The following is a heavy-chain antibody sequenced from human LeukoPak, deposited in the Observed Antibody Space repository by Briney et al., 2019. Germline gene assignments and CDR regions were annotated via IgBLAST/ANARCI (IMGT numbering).Heavy chain of an antibody. CDR3: ARDVVSAAGFTSDQYYYYMDV. CDR1: GDSVSSNSAA. V-gene: IGHV6-1*01. J-gene: IGHJ6*03. CDR2: TYYRSKWYN. Sequence: SQTLSLTCAISGDSVSSNSAAWNWIRQSPSRGLEWLGRTYYRSKWYNDYAVSVKSRITINPDTSKSQFSLQLNSVTPEDTAVYYCARDVVSAAGFTSDQYYYYMDVWGKGTTVTVSS. D-gene: IGHD6-13*01.